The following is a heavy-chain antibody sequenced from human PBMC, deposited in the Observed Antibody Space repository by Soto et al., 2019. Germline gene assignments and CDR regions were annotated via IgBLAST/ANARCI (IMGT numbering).Heavy chain of an antibody. V-gene: IGHV3-30*18. D-gene: IGHD6-19*01. CDR1: GFTVRDYA. CDR3: AKGGRQWLVTSDFNY. J-gene: IGHJ4*02. Sequence: QPGGSLRLSCAASGFTVRDYAMHWVRQAPGKGLEWVAVVSHDGRNTHYADSVKGRFTISRDSSKNTVSLEMTSLRAEDTAVYYCAKGGRQWLVTSDFNYWGQGALVTVSS. CDR2: VSHDGRNT.